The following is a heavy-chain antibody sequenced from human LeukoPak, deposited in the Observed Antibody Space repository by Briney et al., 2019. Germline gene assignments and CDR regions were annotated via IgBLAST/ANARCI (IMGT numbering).Heavy chain of an antibody. CDR2: QYYSGSP. J-gene: IGHJ6*03. D-gene: IGHD1-26*01. V-gene: IGHV4-61*01. Sequence: PSETPSLTCSVSGASLSSGTHYWNWIRQPPGKGLEWIAYQYYSGSPIYNPSLRSRVTISVDTSRDQFSLKVTSVTAADTAIYCCARSSGGMYNYYYMDVWGKGTTVTVSS. CDR1: GASLSSGTHY. CDR3: ARSSGGMYNYYYMDV.